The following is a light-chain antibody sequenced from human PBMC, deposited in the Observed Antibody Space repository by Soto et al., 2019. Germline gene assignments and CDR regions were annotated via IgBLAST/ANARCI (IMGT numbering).Light chain of an antibody. CDR3: SSFTSKSSLI. CDR1: MRDVGGYNL. J-gene: IGLJ2*01. Sequence: QSALTQPASVSGSPGQSITISCAGTMRDVGGYNLVSWYQQHPGRAPQLILYEVRNRPSGISFRFSGSKSGNTASLTISGLQAEDEADYYCSSFTSKSSLIFGGGTQLTVL. V-gene: IGLV2-14*01. CDR2: EVR.